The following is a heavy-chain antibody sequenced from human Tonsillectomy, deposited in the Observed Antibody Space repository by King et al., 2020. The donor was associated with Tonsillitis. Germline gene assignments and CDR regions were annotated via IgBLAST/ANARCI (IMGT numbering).Heavy chain of an antibody. J-gene: IGHJ4*02. D-gene: IGHD3-9*01. CDR3: ARGLDDILPGYKFDY. CDR2: IYYSGST. CDR1: GGSISSYY. Sequence: VQLQESGPGLVKPSETLSLTCTVSGGSISSYYWSWIRQPPGKGLEWIGYIYYSGSTNYNPSLKSRVTISVDTSKNQFSLKLSSVTAADTAVYYCARGLDDILPGYKFDYWGQGTLVTVSS. V-gene: IGHV4-59*01.